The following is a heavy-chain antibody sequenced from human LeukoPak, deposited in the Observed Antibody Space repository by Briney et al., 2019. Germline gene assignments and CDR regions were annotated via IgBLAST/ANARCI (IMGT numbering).Heavy chain of an antibody. Sequence: GGSLRLSCAASGYTFSSYAIHWVRQAPGKGLEWVAVISYDGSNKYYADSVKGRFTISRDNSKNTLYLQMNSLRAEDTAVYYCARENSGWEHFDYWGQGTLVTVSS. CDR3: ARENSGWEHFDY. CDR1: GYTFSSYA. D-gene: IGHD6-19*01. J-gene: IGHJ4*02. CDR2: ISYDGSNK. V-gene: IGHV3-30*04.